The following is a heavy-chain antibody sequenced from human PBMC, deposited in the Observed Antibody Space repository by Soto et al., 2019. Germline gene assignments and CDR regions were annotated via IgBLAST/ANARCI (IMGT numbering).Heavy chain of an antibody. D-gene: IGHD3-3*01. V-gene: IGHV3-13*05. CDR1: GFTFRNYD. CDR2: ISAAGDP. J-gene: IGHJ6*02. CDR3: ARTESDFYGLDV. Sequence: EVQLVESGGGLVQPGGSLRLSCEASGFTFRNYDMHWVRQGTGKGLEWVSGISAAGDPDYADSVEGRFTISRENAQHSFFLQMNSLRVGDTAVYYCARTESDFYGLDVWGQGTTVIVSS.